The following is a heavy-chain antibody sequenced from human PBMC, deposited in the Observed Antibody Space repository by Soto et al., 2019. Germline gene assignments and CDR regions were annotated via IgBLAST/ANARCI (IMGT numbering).Heavy chain of an antibody. Sequence: QVQLVQSGAEVKKPGSSVKVSCKASGGTFSSYTISWVRQAPGQGLEWMGRIIPILGIANYAQKFQGRVTITADKSTSTAYMQLGSWRSEDTAVYYCAREEDYYGSGAFFDYWGQGTLVTVSS. CDR3: AREEDYYGSGAFFDY. V-gene: IGHV1-69*08. CDR1: GGTFSSYT. D-gene: IGHD3-10*01. J-gene: IGHJ4*02. CDR2: IIPILGIA.